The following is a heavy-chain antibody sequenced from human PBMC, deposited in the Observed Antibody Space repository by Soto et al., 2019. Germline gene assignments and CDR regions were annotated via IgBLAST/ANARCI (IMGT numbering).Heavy chain of an antibody. J-gene: IGHJ4*02. V-gene: IGHV4-30-2*01. CDR3: ARVPDY. CDR1: GGPTSSGGYS. Sequence: QRQLQESASGLVKPPQTLSPTCAASGGPTSSGGYSWSWIRQPPGKGLEWIGYIYHSGSTYYNPSLKSRVTISVDRSKNQFSLKLSSVTAADTAVYYCARVPDYWGQGTLVTVSS. CDR2: IYHSGST.